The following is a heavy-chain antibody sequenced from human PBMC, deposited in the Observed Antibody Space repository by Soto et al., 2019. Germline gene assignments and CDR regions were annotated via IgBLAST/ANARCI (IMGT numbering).Heavy chain of an antibody. J-gene: IGHJ4*02. Sequence: SCAASGFTFSSYEMNWVRQVPGKGLEWVSYISSSGNTISYADSVKGRFTISRDNAENSLYLQMNSLRADDTAVYYCVRGYGFDYWGQGTLVTVSS. CDR2: ISSSGNTI. D-gene: IGHD5-12*01. V-gene: IGHV3-48*03. CDR1: GFTFSSYE. CDR3: VRGYGFDY.